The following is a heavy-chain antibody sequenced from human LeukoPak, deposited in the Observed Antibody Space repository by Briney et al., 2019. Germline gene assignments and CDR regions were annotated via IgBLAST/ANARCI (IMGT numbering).Heavy chain of an antibody. CDR1: GFTFSNAW. J-gene: IGHJ4*02. Sequence: GGSLRLSCEASGFTFSNAWMNWVSQAPGKGLEWVGRIKSKTDGGTTDYAAPVKGRFTISRDDSKNTLYLQMNSLKTEDTAVYYCMTFYDYVWGSYRHRNFDYWGQGTLVTVSS. CDR3: MTFYDYVWGSYRHRNFDY. V-gene: IGHV3-15*07. CDR2: IKSKTDGGTT. D-gene: IGHD3-16*02.